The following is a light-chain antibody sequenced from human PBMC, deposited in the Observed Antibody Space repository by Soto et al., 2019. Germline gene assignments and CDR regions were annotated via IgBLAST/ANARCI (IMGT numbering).Light chain of an antibody. CDR3: SSYRSSTTFV. V-gene: IGLV2-14*01. CDR1: SSDVGAYNF. CDR2: EVR. J-gene: IGLJ1*01. Sequence: QSVLTQPASVSRSPGQSITISCTGTSSDVGAYNFVSWYQQYPGKAPKVIIFEVRKRPSGVSNRFSGSKSGDTASLTISGLQAEDEADYYCSSYRSSTTFVFGTGTKVTVL.